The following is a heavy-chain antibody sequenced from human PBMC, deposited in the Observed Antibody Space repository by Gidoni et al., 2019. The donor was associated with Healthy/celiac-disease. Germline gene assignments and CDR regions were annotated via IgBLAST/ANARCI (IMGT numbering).Heavy chain of an antibody. CDR3: ARDRPNYYDSSGYSY. CDR2: IYYSGSP. J-gene: IGHJ4*02. CDR1: GGSISRSSYY. Sequence: QRQLQESGPGLVKPSETRSLTGTVSGGSISRSSYYWGWIRQPPRKGLEWLGSIYYSGSPSYNPSLKSRVTISVDTSKNQFSLKLSSVTAADTAVYYCARDRPNYYDSSGYSYWGQGTLVTVSS. D-gene: IGHD3-22*01. V-gene: IGHV4-39*07.